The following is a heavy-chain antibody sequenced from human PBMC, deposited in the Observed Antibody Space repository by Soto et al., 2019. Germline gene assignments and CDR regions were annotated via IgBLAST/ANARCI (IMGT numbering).Heavy chain of an antibody. D-gene: IGHD1-1*01. CDR1: GGSISSGGYS. CDR3: ARVGEELEPYFDY. Sequence: SETLSLTCAVSGGSISSGGYSWSWIRQPPGKGLEWIGYIYHSGSTYYNPSLKSRVTISVDRSKNQFSLKLSSVTAADTAVYYCARVGEELEPYFDYWGQGTLVTVS. J-gene: IGHJ4*02. CDR2: IYHSGST. V-gene: IGHV4-30-2*01.